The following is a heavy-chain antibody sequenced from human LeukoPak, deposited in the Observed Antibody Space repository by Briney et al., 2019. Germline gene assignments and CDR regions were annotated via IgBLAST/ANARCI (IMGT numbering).Heavy chain of an antibody. Sequence: ASVKVSCKASGYTFTGYYMHWVRQAPGQGLEWMGWINPNSGGTNYAQKFQGRVTMTRDTSISTAYMELSRLRSDDTAVYYCAKRGIARSFDAFDIWGQGTMVTVSS. D-gene: IGHD6-13*01. J-gene: IGHJ3*02. CDR2: INPNSGGT. V-gene: IGHV1-2*02. CDR3: AKRGIARSFDAFDI. CDR1: GYTFTGYY.